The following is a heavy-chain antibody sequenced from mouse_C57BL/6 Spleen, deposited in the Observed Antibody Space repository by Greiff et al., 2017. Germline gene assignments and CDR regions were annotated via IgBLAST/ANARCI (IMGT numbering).Heavy chain of an antibody. V-gene: IGHV1-39*01. D-gene: IGHD2-5*01. CDR1: GYSFTDYN. J-gene: IGHJ4*01. CDR3: ARSYSNLYYAMDY. CDR2: INPNYGTT. Sequence: VQLKESGPELVKPGASVKISCKASGYSFTDYNMNWVKQSNGKSLEWIGVINPNYGTTSYNQKFKGKATLTVDQSSSTAYMQLNSLTSEDSVVYYCARSYSNLYYAMDYWGQGTSVTVSS.